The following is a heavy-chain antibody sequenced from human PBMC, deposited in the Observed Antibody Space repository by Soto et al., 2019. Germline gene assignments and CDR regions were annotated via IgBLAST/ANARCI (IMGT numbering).Heavy chain of an antibody. J-gene: IGHJ3*02. V-gene: IGHV1-18*01. CDR1: GYTFTSYV. CDR2: ISPYDGNT. D-gene: IGHD2-2*01. Sequence: GASVKVSCKASGYTFTSYVITWVRQAPGQGLEWMGWISPYDGNTNYAQKLQGRVSMTTDTFTTTAYMELRSLRSDDTAVYYCARVEGGDIELVPAAKDPFDAFEIWGQGTMVTVSS. CDR3: ARVEGGDIELVPAAKDPFDAFEI.